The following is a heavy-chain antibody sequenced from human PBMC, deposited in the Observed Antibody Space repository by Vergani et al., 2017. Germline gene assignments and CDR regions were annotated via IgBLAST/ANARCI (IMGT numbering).Heavy chain of an antibody. V-gene: IGHV5-51*01. J-gene: IGHJ4*02. Sequence: EVALVQSGPEMRKPGESLKIPCKGSEYSFGNHWIGWVRQMPGKGLEWMGIIYPADSDTRYSPSFQGQVTISADKSISTAFLQWDSLKASDTALYYCARHTTYTDSWGQGTLVTVSS. D-gene: IGHD1-1*01. CDR1: EYSFGNHW. CDR3: ARHTTYTDS. CDR2: IYPADSDT.